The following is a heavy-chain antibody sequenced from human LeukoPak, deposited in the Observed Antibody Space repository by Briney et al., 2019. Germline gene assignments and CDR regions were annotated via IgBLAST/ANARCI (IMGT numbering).Heavy chain of an antibody. CDR3: ARGHSVRGVITPRDAFDI. D-gene: IGHD3-10*01. J-gene: IGHJ3*02. CDR1: GGSISSSNW. V-gene: IGHV4-4*02. CDR2: IYRSGST. Sequence: PSETLSLTCAVSGGSISSSNWWSWVRQPPEKGLEWIGEIYRSGSTNYNPSLKSRATISIDKSNNQFSLKLSSVTAADTAVYYCARGHSVRGVITPRDAFDIWGQGTMVTVSS.